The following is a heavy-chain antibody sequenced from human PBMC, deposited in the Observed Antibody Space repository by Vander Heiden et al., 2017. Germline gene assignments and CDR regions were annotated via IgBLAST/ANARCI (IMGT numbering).Heavy chain of an antibody. D-gene: IGHD6-19*01. CDR1: GGSFSGYY. CDR2: INHSGST. CDR3: AREWQWLVRGWFDP. Sequence: QVQLQQWGAGLLKPSATLSLTCAVYGGSFSGYYWGWIRQPPGKGLEWIGEINHSGSTNYNPSLKSRVTISVDTSKNQFSLKLSSVTAADTAVYYCAREWQWLVRGWFDPWGQGTLVTVSS. J-gene: IGHJ5*02. V-gene: IGHV4-34*01.